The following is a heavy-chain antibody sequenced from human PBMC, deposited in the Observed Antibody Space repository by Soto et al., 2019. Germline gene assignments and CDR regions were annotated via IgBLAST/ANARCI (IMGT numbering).Heavy chain of an antibody. CDR3: AKDPSYYDFSSGPGGCFLP. Sequence: GGSLRLSCAASGFAFSSFAMSWVRQAPGKGLEWVSSISGSGEKTYYADSVKGRFTISRDSSKNTLYLQLNSLRAEDTALYYCAKDPSYYDFSSGPGGCFLPRGQAPLVT. J-gene: IGHJ5*02. CDR2: ISGSGEKT. CDR1: GFAFSSFA. D-gene: IGHD3-3*01. V-gene: IGHV3-23*01.